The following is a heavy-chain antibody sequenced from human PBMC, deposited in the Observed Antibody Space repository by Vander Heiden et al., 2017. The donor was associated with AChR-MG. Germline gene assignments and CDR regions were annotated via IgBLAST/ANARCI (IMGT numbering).Heavy chain of an antibody. D-gene: IGHD3-22*01. CDR1: GFTVSSNY. V-gene: IGHV3-53*02. CDR3: ARDHSSGYSGYYGMDV. CDR2: IYGGGSK. Sequence: EVQLVETGGGLIQPGGSLRLSCAASGFTVSSNYMSWVRQAPGKGLEWVSVIYGGGSKYYADSVKGRFTISRDNSKNTLYLQMNSLRAEDTAVYYCARDHSSGYSGYYGMDVWGQGTTVTVSS. J-gene: IGHJ6*02.